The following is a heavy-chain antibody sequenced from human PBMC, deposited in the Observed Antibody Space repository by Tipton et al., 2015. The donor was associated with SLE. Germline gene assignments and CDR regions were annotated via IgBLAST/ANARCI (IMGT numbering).Heavy chain of an antibody. V-gene: IGHV4-34*01. CDR1: GGSFSGYY. J-gene: IGHJ4*02. Sequence: TLSLTCAVYGGSFSGYYWGWIRQTPGKGLEWIGEINHSGSTNYNPSLKSRVTISVDTSKNQFSLNLSSVTAADTAVYYCARNLRQLVPNSQNYWGQGTLVTVSS. D-gene: IGHD6-6*01. CDR3: ARNLRQLVPNSQNY. CDR2: INHSGST.